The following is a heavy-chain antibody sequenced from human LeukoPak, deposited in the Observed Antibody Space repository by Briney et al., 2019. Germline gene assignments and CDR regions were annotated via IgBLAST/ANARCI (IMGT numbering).Heavy chain of an antibody. V-gene: IGHV4-34*01. CDR2: INHSGST. J-gene: IGHJ4*02. D-gene: IGHD3-9*01. Sequence: SETLSLTCAVYGGSFNGYYWSWIRQPPGKGLEWIGEINHSGSTNYNPSLKSRVTISVDTSKNQFSLKLSSVTAADTAVYYCARGQTDWDILTGYYVDYWGQGTLVTVSS. CDR1: GGSFNGYY. CDR3: ARGQTDWDILTGYYVDY.